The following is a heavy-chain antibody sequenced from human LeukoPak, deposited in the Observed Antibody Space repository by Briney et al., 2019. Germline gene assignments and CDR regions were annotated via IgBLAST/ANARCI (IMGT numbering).Heavy chain of an antibody. CDR1: GFTFSSYD. CDR3: AKAVEMATTELDY. J-gene: IGHJ4*02. V-gene: IGHV3-23*01. Sequence: GGSLRLSCAASGFTFSSYDMTWVRQAPGKGLEWVSAISGSGGSTYYADSVKGRFTISRDNSKNTLYLQMNSLRAEDTAVYYCAKAVEMATTELDYWGQGTLVTVSS. D-gene: IGHD5-24*01. CDR2: ISGSGGST.